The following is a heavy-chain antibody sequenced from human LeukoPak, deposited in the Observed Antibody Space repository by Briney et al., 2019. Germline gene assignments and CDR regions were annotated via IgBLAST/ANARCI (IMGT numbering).Heavy chain of an antibody. CDR3: AGTYYYDSSGFNAFDI. CDR1: GYTFTGYY. CDR2: INPNSGGT. J-gene: IGHJ3*02. Sequence: GASVKVSCKASGYTFTGYYMHWVRQAPGQGLEWMGWINPNSGGTNYAQKFQGRVTMTRDTSISTAYMELSRLRSDDTAVYYCAGTYYYDSSGFNAFDIWGQGTMVTVSS. D-gene: IGHD3-22*01. V-gene: IGHV1-2*02.